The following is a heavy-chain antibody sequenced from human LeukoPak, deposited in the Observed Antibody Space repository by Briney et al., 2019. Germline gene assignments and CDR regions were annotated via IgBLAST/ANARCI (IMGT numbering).Heavy chain of an antibody. Sequence: SETLSLTCAVYGGSFSGYYWSWIRQHPGKGLEWIGYIYYSGSTYYNPSLKSRVTISVDTSKNQFSLKLSSVTAADTAVYYCARDYCSSTSCIGGMFDPWGQGTLVTVSS. D-gene: IGHD2-2*01. CDR2: IYYSGST. CDR3: ARDYCSSTSCIGGMFDP. V-gene: IGHV4-31*11. J-gene: IGHJ5*02. CDR1: GGSFSGYY.